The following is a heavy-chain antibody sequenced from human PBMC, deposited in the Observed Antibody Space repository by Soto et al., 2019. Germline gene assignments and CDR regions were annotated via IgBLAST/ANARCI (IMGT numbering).Heavy chain of an antibody. CDR2: IYYSGST. J-gene: IGHJ5*02. Sequence: SETLSLTCTVSGGSISSSSYYWGWIRQPPGKGLEWIGSIYYSGSTYYNPSLKSRVTISVDTSKNQFSLKLSSVTAADTAVYYCARHKQPVKGYCSGGSCLENWFDPWGQGTLVTVS. V-gene: IGHV4-39*01. CDR1: GGSISSSSYY. CDR3: ARHKQPVKGYCSGGSCLENWFDP. D-gene: IGHD2-15*01.